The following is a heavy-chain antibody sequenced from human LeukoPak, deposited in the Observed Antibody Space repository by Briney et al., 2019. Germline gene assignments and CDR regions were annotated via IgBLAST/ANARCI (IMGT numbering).Heavy chain of an antibody. D-gene: IGHD1-26*01. J-gene: IGHJ4*02. Sequence: GGSLRLSCAASGFTFSSYWMSWVRQAPEKGLEWVANIKQDGSERYYVDSVKGRFTISRDNAKNSLYLQMNSLRAEDTAVYYCARDGGSYYLDYWGQGTLVTVSS. CDR3: ARDGGSYYLDY. CDR2: IKQDGSER. CDR1: GFTFSSYW. V-gene: IGHV3-7*05.